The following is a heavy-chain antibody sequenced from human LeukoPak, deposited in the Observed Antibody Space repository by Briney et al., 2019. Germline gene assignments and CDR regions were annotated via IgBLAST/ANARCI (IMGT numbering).Heavy chain of an antibody. D-gene: IGHD3-22*01. V-gene: IGHV4-59*01. J-gene: IGHJ1*01. Sequence: TSETLSLTCTVSGGSISGYYWSWIRQPPGKGLEWIGYIYYSGSTNYNPSLKSRVTMSVDTSKNQFSLKLSSATAADTAVYYCAREGSRHYYDSSGYSRYFQHWGQGTLVTVSS. CDR3: AREGSRHYYDSSGYSRYFQH. CDR1: GGSISGYY. CDR2: IYYSGST.